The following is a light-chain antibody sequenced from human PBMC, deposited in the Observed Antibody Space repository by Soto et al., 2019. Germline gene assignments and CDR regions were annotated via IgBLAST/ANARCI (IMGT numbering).Light chain of an antibody. V-gene: IGLV1-47*01. CDR3: AAWDDSLSGVV. Sequence: QSVLNQPPSASGTPGQRVTISCSGSSSNIGSNYVYWYQQLPGTVPQLLIYRNSERPSGVPDRFSGSKSGTSASLAISGLRSEDEADYYCAAWDDSLSGVVVGGGTQLTV. CDR1: SSNIGSNY. J-gene: IGLJ2*01. CDR2: RNS.